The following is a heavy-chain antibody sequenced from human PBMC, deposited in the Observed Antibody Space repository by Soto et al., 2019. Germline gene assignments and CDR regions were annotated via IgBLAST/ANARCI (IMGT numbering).Heavy chain of an antibody. CDR1: GGSISSGGYY. CDR3: ASLSSSGWPIEY. V-gene: IGHV4-31*03. CDR2: TDYSGNT. Sequence: SETLSLTCTVSGGSISSGGYYWNWIRQHPGKGLEWIGYTDYSGNTYYNPSLTSRVTISADTSKSQFSLKLSSGTAADTAVYYCASLSSSGWPIEYWGQGTPVTVSS. D-gene: IGHD6-19*01. J-gene: IGHJ4*02.